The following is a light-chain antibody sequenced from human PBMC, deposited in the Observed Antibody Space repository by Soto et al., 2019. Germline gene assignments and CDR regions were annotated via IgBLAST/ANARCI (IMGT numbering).Light chain of an antibody. V-gene: IGKV3-20*01. J-gene: IGKJ1*01. CDR1: QSVSIN. CDR2: ATS. Sequence: EIVMTQSPATLSVSPGERATLSCRASQSVSINLAWYQQKPGQAPRLLIYATSSRATGIPDRFSGSGSGTDFTLTISRLEPEDFAVYYCQQYGRSGTFGQGTKVDIK. CDR3: QQYGRSGT.